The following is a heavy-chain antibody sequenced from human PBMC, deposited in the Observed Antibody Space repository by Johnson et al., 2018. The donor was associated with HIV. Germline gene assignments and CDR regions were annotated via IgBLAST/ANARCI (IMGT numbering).Heavy chain of an antibody. CDR3: AKDPGRRDPHAFDI. V-gene: IGHV3-30*02. D-gene: IGHD2-15*01. CDR1: GFTFSSYG. Sequence: QVQLVESGGGLVQRGGSLRLSCSASGFTFSSYGMHWVRQAPGKGLEWVAFIRYDGSNKYYADSVKGRFTISRDNSKNTLYLQMNSLRAEDTAVYYCAKDPGRRDPHAFDIWGQGTMVTVSS. J-gene: IGHJ3*02. CDR2: IRYDGSNK.